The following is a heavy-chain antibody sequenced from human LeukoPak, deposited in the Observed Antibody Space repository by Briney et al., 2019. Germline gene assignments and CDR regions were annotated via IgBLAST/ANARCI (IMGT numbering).Heavy chain of an antibody. CDR1: GFTFSSYS. J-gene: IGHJ6*04. CDR2: ISSSSSCI. D-gene: IGHD3-10*01. V-gene: IGHV3-21*01. Sequence: GGSLRLSCAASGFTFSSYSMNWVRQAPGKGLEWVSSISSSSSCIYYADSVKGRFTISRDNAKNSLYLQMNSLRAEDTAVYYCAREVAYYYGSGSFHHYGMDVWGKGTTVTVSS. CDR3: AREVAYYYGSGSFHHYGMDV.